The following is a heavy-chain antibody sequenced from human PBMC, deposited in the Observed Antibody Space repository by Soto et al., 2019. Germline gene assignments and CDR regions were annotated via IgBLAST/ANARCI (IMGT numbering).Heavy chain of an antibody. Sequence: SVKVSCKASGGTFSSYAISWVRQAPGQGLEWMGGIIPIFGTANYAQKFQGRVTITADESTSTAYMELSSLRSEDTAVYYCARFGMVAATKDYWGQGTLVTVSS. CDR3: ARFGMVAATKDY. J-gene: IGHJ4*02. CDR2: IIPIFGTA. V-gene: IGHV1-69*13. CDR1: GGTFSSYA. D-gene: IGHD2-15*01.